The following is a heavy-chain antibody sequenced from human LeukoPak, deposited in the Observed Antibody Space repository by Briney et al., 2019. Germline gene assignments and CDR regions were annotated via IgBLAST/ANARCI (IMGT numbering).Heavy chain of an antibody. J-gene: IGHJ5*02. CDR3: GKDGGQYSSGPEFDP. CDR1: GIVFSRTA. Sequence: GGSLRLSCTASGIVFSRTAMNWARQSPGRGLEWLSAISGGGERTFYADSVRGRFTISRDNSKNMVYLQMNSLRADDTAIYSCGKDGGQYSSGPEFDPRGQGDLVTVPS. V-gene: IGHV3-23*01. D-gene: IGHD6-19*01. CDR2: ISGGGERT.